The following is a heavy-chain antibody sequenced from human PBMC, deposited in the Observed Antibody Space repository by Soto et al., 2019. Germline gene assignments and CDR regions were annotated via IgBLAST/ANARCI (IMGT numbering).Heavy chain of an antibody. D-gene: IGHD2-8*01. CDR3: ATAPMVYATNPIFDY. CDR1: GYTLTELS. V-gene: IGHV1-24*01. Sequence: ASVKVSCKVSGYTLTELSMHWVRQAPGKGLELMGGFDPEDGETIYAQKFQGRVTMTEDTSTDTAYMELSSLRSEDTAVYYCATAPMVYATNPIFDYWGQGTLVTVSS. CDR2: FDPEDGET. J-gene: IGHJ4*02.